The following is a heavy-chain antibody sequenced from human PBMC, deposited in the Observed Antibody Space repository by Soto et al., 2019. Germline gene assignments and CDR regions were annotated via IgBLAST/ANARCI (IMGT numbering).Heavy chain of an antibody. J-gene: IGHJ5*02. CDR1: GYTFTAYY. CDR3: ARGDRISRFGVRNWLDP. V-gene: IGHV1-2*02. D-gene: IGHD3-3*01. CDR2: IIPDSGAT. Sequence: QVQLLQSGTVVKKPGASVKVSCKASGYTFTAYYIHWVRQAPGQGLEWMGWIIPDSGATKYTQKFQGRVTMTSEASINTAFLEVSRLRFDDTAVYFCARGDRISRFGVRNWLDPWGQGTLVTVSS.